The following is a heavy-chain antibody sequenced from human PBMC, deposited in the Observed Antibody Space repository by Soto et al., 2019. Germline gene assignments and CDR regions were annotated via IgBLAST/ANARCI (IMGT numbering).Heavy chain of an antibody. J-gene: IGHJ3*01. CDR1: GYNFRNFG. CDR2: ISTKNGQT. V-gene: IGHV1-18*01. CDR3: ARVDDAFDV. Sequence: QGQLVQSGPEVKKPGASVMVSCKASGYNFRNFGFTWVRQAPGQGREWMGWISTKNGQTNYIQKLQGRVTMTTDTPTTTAYMKLRSLRSNNTGVYYCARVDDAFDVWGQGTMVTVSS. D-gene: IGHD2-15*01.